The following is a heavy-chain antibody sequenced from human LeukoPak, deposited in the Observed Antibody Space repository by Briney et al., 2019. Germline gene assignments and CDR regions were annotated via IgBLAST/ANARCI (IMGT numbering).Heavy chain of an antibody. D-gene: IGHD7-27*01. Sequence: GGSLRLSCAASGFTVSSNYMSWVRQAPGKGLEWVSVIYSGGSTYYADSVKGRFTISRDNSKNTLYLQMNSLRAEDTAVYYCARSPLGIAPFDYWGQGTLVTVSS. J-gene: IGHJ4*02. CDR1: GFTVSSNY. CDR3: ARSPLGIAPFDY. CDR2: IYSGGST. V-gene: IGHV3-53*01.